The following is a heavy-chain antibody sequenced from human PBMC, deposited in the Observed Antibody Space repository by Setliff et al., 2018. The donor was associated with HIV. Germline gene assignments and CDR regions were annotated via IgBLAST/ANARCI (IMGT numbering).Heavy chain of an antibody. J-gene: IGHJ6*03. CDR1: GYTFTGYA. Sequence: ASVKVSCKASGYTFTGYAMHWVRQAPGQRLEWMGWINAGNGNTKYSQKFQGRVTITRDTSASTAYMELSSLRSEDTAVYYCARGENPHYYYYYMDVWGKGTTVTVSS. CDR3: ARGENPHYYYYYMDV. CDR2: INAGNGNT. V-gene: IGHV1-3*01.